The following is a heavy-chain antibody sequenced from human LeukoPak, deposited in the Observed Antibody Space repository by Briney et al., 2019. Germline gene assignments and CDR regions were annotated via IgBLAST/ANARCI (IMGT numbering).Heavy chain of an antibody. J-gene: IGHJ5*02. V-gene: IGHV3-30*04. CDR2: ISYDGSNK. Sequence: PGGSLRLSCAASGFTFSSYAMHWVRQAPGKGLEWVAVISYDGSNKYYADSVKGRFTISRDNSKNTLYLQMNSLRAEDTAVYYCARNRGVVAVFVGSDPWGQGTLVTVSS. CDR3: ARNRGVVAVFVGSDP. D-gene: IGHD2-15*01. CDR1: GFTFSSYA.